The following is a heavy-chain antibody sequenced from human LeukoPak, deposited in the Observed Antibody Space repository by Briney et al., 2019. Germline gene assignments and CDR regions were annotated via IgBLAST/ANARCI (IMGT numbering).Heavy chain of an antibody. CDR2: IWYDGTNT. Sequence: PGRSLRLSCAASGFTFSTYAMHWVRQAPGKGLEWVAIIWYDGTNTYYADSVKGRFTISRDNSKTTLYLQMNSLRVEDTAVYYCARLAYCGGDCYANWFDPWGQGTLVTVSS. CDR3: ARLAYCGGDCYANWFDP. V-gene: IGHV3-33*01. D-gene: IGHD2-21*02. J-gene: IGHJ5*02. CDR1: GFTFSTYA.